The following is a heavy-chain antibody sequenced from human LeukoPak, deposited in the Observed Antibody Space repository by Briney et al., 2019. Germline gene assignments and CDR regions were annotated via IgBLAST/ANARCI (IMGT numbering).Heavy chain of an antibody. Sequence: GGSLRLSCAASGFTFDRFTIHWVRQTPGKGLEWVSLINRRGHTFYADSVKGRFTISRDNSRNSVFLQMNSLRAEDTALYYCAKYPGPYYYDSSGYFDYWGQGTLVTVSS. D-gene: IGHD3-22*01. CDR2: INRRGHT. CDR1: GFTFDRFT. J-gene: IGHJ4*02. V-gene: IGHV3-43*01. CDR3: AKYPGPYYYDSSGYFDY.